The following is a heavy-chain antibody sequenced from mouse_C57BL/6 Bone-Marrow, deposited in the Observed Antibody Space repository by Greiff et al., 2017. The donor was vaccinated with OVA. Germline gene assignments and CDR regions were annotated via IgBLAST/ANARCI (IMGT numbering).Heavy chain of an antibody. CDR1: GYTFTDYE. J-gene: IGHJ2*01. V-gene: IGHV1-15*01. D-gene: IGHD1-1*01. Sequence: VKLQQSGAELVRPGASVTLSCKASGYTFTDYEMHWVKQTPVHGLEWIGAIDPETGGTAYNQKFKGKAILTADKSSSTAYMELRSLTSEDSAVYYCTRSALYYYGSSFVYFDYWGQGTTLTVSS. CDR2: IDPETGGT. CDR3: TRSALYYYGSSFVYFDY.